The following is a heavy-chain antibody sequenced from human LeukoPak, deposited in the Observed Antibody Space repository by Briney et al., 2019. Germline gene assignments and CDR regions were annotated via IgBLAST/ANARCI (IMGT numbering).Heavy chain of an antibody. CDR3: ARDLTTGAPDYFDS. J-gene: IGHJ4*02. Sequence: PGGSLRLSCATSGFTFGNYAMHWVRQAPGKGLEWVAVIAHDETNRFYADSVRGRFTISRDNSMNTLYLRMDSLRPEDTAVYFCARDLTTGAPDYFDSWGQGTLVTVSS. CDR2: IAHDETNR. V-gene: IGHV3-30*04. CDR1: GFTFGNYA. D-gene: IGHD3-9*01.